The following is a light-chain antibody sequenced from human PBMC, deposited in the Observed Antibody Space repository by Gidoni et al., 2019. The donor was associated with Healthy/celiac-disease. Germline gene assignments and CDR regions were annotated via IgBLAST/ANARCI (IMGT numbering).Light chain of an antibody. CDR3: QQYGSSPMCS. CDR1: QSVSSSY. Sequence: EIVLTQSPGTLSLSPGERATLSCRASQSVSSSYLAWYQQKPGQAPRLLIYGASSRATGIPDRFSGSGSGTDFTLTISRLEPEAFVVYYCQQYGSSPMCSFGQWTKLEIK. V-gene: IGKV3-20*01. CDR2: GAS. J-gene: IGKJ2*04.